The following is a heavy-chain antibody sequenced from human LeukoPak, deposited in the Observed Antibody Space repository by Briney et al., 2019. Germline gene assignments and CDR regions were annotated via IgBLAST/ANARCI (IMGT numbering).Heavy chain of an antibody. CDR1: GYTFTAYY. CDR3: ARDNSVGDTAWWFDP. V-gene: IGHV1-46*01. Sequence: ASVKLSCKATGYTFTAYYMHWGRQAPGQGLEWMGLINPSGSDTVYAQKFQGRVTMTRDMSTSTDYMELSSLRFDDTAVYYCARDNSVGDTAWWFDPWGQGTLVTVSS. D-gene: IGHD3-16*01. CDR2: INPSGSDT. J-gene: IGHJ5*02.